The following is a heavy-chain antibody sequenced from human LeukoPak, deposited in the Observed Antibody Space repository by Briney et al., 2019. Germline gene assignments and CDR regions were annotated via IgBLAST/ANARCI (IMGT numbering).Heavy chain of an antibody. CDR1: EFSVGSNY. CDR2: IRSDGSNK. D-gene: IGHD3-10*01. Sequence: GGSLRLSCAASEFSVGSNYMTWVRQAPGTGLEWVAFIRSDGSNKNYADSVKGRFTISRDNSKNTLYLQMNSLRPDDTAVYYCAKDYSKTSYYGSGTYYRPNWFDPWGQGTLVTVSS. J-gene: IGHJ5*02. V-gene: IGHV3-30*02. CDR3: AKDYSKTSYYGSGTYYRPNWFDP.